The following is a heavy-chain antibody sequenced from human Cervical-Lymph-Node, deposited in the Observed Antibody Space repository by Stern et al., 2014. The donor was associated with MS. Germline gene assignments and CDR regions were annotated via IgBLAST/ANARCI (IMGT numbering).Heavy chain of an antibody. V-gene: IGHV4-4*02. J-gene: IGHJ4*02. CDR2: IYHSRST. CDR1: GDSITSSNW. CDR3: ASTRRDGYNKLDY. D-gene: IGHD5-24*01. Sequence: QLQLQESGPGLVKPSGTLNITCAVSGDSITSSNWWSWLRQPPGKGLGWIGEIYHSRSTNCNPSRKSRVTISVDKSKNQFSLKLSSVTAADTAVYYCASTRRDGYNKLDYWGQGTLVTVSS.